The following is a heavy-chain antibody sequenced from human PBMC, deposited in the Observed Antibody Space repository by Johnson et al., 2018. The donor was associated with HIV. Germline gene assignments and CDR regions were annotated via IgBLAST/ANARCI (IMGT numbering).Heavy chain of an antibody. V-gene: IGHV3-53*01. J-gene: IGHJ3*02. CDR2: IYSDGST. D-gene: IGHD4-17*01. Sequence: MQLVESGGGLIQPGGSLRLSCAASGFTVSSNYISWVRQAPGRGLEWVSLIYSDGSTYYADSVKGRFTISRDNAKNSLHLQMNSLRAGDTAVYYCARDNGEDAFDIWGQGTMVTVSS. CDR1: GFTVSSNY. CDR3: ARDNGEDAFDI.